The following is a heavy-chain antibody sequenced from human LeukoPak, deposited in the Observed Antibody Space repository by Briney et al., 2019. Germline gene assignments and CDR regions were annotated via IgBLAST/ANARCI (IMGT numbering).Heavy chain of an antibody. CDR3: ARDDYGDYPEVYFQH. CDR2: MYYSGSI. J-gene: IGHJ1*01. CDR1: GGSISSSNYY. D-gene: IGHD4-17*01. Sequence: PSETLSLTCTVSGGSISSSNYYWGWIRQPPSEGLEWIGSMYYSGSIFYNPSLKSRVTISVDRSKNQFSLKLSSVTAADTAVYYCARDDYGDYPEVYFQHWGQGTLVTVSS. V-gene: IGHV4-39*07.